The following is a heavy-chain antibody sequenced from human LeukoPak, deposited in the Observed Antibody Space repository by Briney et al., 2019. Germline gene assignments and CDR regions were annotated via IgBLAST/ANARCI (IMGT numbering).Heavy chain of an antibody. CDR3: ATSSWFGQGNSGYFDY. V-gene: IGHV1-2*06. D-gene: IGHD6-13*01. CDR1: GYTFTGYC. Sequence: ASVKVSCKASGYTFTGYCMHWVRQAPGQGLEWMGRINPNSGGTNYAQKFQGRVTMTRDTSISTAYMELSRLRSDDTAVYYCATSSWFGQGNSGYFDYWGQGTLVTVSS. J-gene: IGHJ4*02. CDR2: INPNSGGT.